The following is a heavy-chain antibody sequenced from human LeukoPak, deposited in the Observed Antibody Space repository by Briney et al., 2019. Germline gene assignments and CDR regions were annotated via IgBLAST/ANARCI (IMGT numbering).Heavy chain of an antibody. CDR3: ARRQRRGRAKGAFDI. V-gene: IGHV5-51*01. D-gene: IGHD6-25*01. CDR1: EYSFPNYW. J-gene: IGHJ3*02. CDR2: IYPGDSDT. Sequence: GESLKISCKHSEYSFPNYWIGWVRQMPGKGLEWMGIIYPGDSDTRYSPSFQGQVTISADKSISTAYLQWSSLKASDTAMYYCARRQRRGRAKGAFDIWGQGTMVTVSS.